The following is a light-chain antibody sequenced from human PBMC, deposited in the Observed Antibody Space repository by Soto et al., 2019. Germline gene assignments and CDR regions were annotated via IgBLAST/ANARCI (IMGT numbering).Light chain of an antibody. Sequence: DIQMTQSPSTLSASGGDRVTITCLASQSITSWLAWYQQKPGKAPKLLIYKASSLESGVPSRFSGSGSGTEFTLTISSLQPDDFATYYCQHYNSYPWTFGQGTKVDIK. J-gene: IGKJ1*01. CDR3: QHYNSYPWT. V-gene: IGKV1-5*03. CDR1: QSITSW. CDR2: KAS.